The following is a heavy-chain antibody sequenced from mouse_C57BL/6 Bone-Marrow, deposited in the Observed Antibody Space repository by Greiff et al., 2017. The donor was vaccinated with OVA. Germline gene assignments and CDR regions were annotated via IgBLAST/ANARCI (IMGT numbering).Heavy chain of an antibody. CDR2: INSDGGST. CDR1: EYEFTSHD. CDR3: ARHRLHKAFEY. D-gene: IGHD2-10*01. Sequence: EVKLMESGGGLVQPGESLKLSCESNEYEFTSHDMSWVRKTPEKRLELVAAINSDGGSTYYPDTMERRFIISRDNTKKTRYLQMSSLRSEDTAVDYCARHRLHKAFEYWGQGTTLTVSS. V-gene: IGHV5-2*01. J-gene: IGHJ2*01.